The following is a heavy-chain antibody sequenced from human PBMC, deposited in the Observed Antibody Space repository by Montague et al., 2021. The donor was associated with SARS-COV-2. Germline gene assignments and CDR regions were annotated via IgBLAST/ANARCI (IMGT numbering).Heavy chain of an antibody. Sequence: TLSLTCTVSGGSISTSGYYWSWIRQHPGKGLEWIGYISYSGSTXYHPFLNSRLTISVDTSENQFSLRLTFVTAADTAVYYCARAPYTSSWYWIPDYWGQGTLVTVSS. CDR3: ARAPYTSSWYWIPDY. CDR2: ISYSGST. D-gene: IGHD6-13*01. CDR1: GGSISTSGYY. V-gene: IGHV4-31*03. J-gene: IGHJ4*02.